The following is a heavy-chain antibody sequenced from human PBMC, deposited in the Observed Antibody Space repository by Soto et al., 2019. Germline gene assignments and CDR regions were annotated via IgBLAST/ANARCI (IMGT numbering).Heavy chain of an antibody. CDR2: IIPIFGTE. J-gene: IGHJ6*02. CDR3: STSVYCSSTRCYYYYGLDV. Sequence: QVQLVQSGAEVKKPGSSVKVSCKVSGGTFSSHSINWVRQAPGQGPEWMGGIIPIFGTENYAQKFQGRVTITADESTSTAYTELSSLTSEDTSLYYCSTSVYCSSTRCYYYYGLDVRGQGTTVIVSS. D-gene: IGHD2-2*01. V-gene: IGHV1-69*01. CDR1: GGTFSSHS.